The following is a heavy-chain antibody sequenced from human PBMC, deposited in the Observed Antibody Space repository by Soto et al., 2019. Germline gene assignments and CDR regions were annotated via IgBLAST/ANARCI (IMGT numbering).Heavy chain of an antibody. D-gene: IGHD5-12*01. V-gene: IGHV4-4*02. CDR2: IYHSGST. Sequence: QVQLQESGPGLVKPSGTLSLTCAVSGGSISSSNWWSWVRQPPGKGLEWIGEIYHSGSTNYNPSLKXXVTISVAKSKNQFSLKLSSVTAADTAVYYCARGGGYDFFDYWGQGTLVTVSS. CDR3: ARGGGYDFFDY. CDR1: GGSISSSNW. J-gene: IGHJ4*02.